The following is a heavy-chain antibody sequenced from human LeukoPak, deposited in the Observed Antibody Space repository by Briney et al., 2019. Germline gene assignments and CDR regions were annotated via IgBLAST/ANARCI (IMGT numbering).Heavy chain of an antibody. CDR1: GFTFSSYG. Sequence: GGSLRLSCAASGFTFSSYGMSWVRQAPGKGLEWVSAISESGGGTFYADSVKGRFTISRDNSKNSLYLQMNSLRAEDTAVYYCAELGITMIGGVWGKGTTVTISS. CDR3: AELGITMIGGV. CDR2: ISESGGGT. D-gene: IGHD3-10*02. J-gene: IGHJ6*04. V-gene: IGHV3-23*01.